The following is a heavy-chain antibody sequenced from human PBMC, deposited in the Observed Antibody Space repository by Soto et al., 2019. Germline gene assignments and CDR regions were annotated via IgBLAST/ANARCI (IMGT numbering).Heavy chain of an antibody. CDR3: ASEDCGGDCYPQDAFDI. CDR2: INAGNGNT. CDR1: GYTFTSYA. D-gene: IGHD2-21*02. Sequence: QVQLVQSGAEVKKPGASVKVSRKASGYTFTSYAMHWVRQAPGQRLEWMGWINAGNGNTKYSQKFQGRVTITRDTSASTAYMELSSLRSEDTAVYYCASEDCGGDCYPQDAFDIWGQGTMVTVSS. V-gene: IGHV1-3*01. J-gene: IGHJ3*02.